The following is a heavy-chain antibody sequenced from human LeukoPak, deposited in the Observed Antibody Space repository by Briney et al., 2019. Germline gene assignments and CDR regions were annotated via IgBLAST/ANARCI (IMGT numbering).Heavy chain of an antibody. D-gene: IGHD1-26*01. CDR3: ARHFVSIVGAKDAYYYYGMDV. J-gene: IGHJ6*02. Sequence: ASVKVSCKASGYTFTSYAMNWVRQAPGQGLEWMGWINTNTGNPTYAQGFTGRFVFSLDTSVSTAYLQISSLKAEDTAVYYCARHFVSIVGAKDAYYYYGMDVWGQGTTVTVSS. V-gene: IGHV7-4-1*02. CDR2: INTNTGNP. CDR1: GYTFTSYA.